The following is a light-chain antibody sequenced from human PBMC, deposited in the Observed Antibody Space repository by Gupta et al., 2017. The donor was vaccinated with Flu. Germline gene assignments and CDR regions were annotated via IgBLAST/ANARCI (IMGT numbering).Light chain of an antibody. CDR2: EVS. J-gene: IGLJ2*01. V-gene: IGLV2-14*01. Sequence: QSALTQPASVSGSPGQSITIFCTGTSSDVGGYNYVSWYQQHQGKAPNLMIYEVSNRHSGVSNRFSGSKSGNTASLTISGLQAEDEADYYCSSYTSSSTLNVVFGGGTKLTVL. CDR1: SSDVGGYNY. CDR3: SSYTSSSTLNVV.